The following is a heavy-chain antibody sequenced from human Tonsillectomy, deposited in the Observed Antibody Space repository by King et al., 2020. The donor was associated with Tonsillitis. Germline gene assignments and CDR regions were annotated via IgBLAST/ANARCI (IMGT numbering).Heavy chain of an antibody. D-gene: IGHD3-22*01. CDR3: ARVEVYDYYYYMDV. CDR2: IYSGGST. J-gene: IGHJ6*03. V-gene: IGHV3-53*04. CDR1: GFTVSSNY. Sequence: VQLVESGGGLVQPGGSLRLSCAASGFTVSSNYMSWVRQAPGKGLEWVSVIYSGGSTYYADSVKGRFTISRHNSENTLYLQMNSLRAEDTAVYYCARVEVYDYYYYMDVWGKGTTVTVSS.